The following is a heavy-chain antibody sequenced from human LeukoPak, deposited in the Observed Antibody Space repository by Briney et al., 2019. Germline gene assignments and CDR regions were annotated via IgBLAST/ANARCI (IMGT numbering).Heavy chain of an antibody. CDR1: GFTFKNYA. Sequence: GGSLRLSCAASGFTFKNYALTWVRQAPGKGPEWVSGISGTGGSTFYADSVKGRFTISRDNPRNTLFLQMDYLKTEDTAIYYCAKSRVAVPGRLNYFDSWGQGAQVTVSS. CDR3: AKSRVAVPGRLNYFDS. V-gene: IGHV3-23*01. D-gene: IGHD6-19*01. CDR2: ISGTGGST. J-gene: IGHJ4*02.